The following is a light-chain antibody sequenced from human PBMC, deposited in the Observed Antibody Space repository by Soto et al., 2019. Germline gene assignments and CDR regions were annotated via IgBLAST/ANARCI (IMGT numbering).Light chain of an antibody. CDR2: KAS. Sequence: DIQMTQSPSSLSAAVGDRVTITCRASQSVGSWLAWYQQKPGKAPKLLIYKASSLESGVPSRFSGSGSGTEFTVTISSLQPDDLGTYYCQQYNNYPWTFGQGTKVDIK. CDR1: QSVGSW. V-gene: IGKV1-5*03. CDR3: QQYNNYPWT. J-gene: IGKJ1*01.